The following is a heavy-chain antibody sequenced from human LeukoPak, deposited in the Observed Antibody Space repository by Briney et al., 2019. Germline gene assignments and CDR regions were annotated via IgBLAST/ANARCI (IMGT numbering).Heavy chain of an antibody. J-gene: IGHJ3*02. V-gene: IGHV4-61*02. D-gene: IGHD3-10*01. Sequence: SETLSLTCTVSGGSISSGSYHWSWIRQPAGKGLEWIGRIYTSGSTNYNPSLKSRVTISVDTSKNQFPLKLSSVTAADTAVYYCARDKITMVRGVIRAFDIWGQGTMVTVSS. CDR1: GGSISSGSYH. CDR3: ARDKITMVRGVIRAFDI. CDR2: IYTSGST.